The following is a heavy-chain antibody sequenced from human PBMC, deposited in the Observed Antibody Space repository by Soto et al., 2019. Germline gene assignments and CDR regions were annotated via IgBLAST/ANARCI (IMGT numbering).Heavy chain of an antibody. Sequence: RASVKVSCKASGYTFTGYYMHWVRQAPGQGLEWMGWINPNSGGTNYAQKFQGRVTMTRDTSISTAYMELSRLRSDDTAVYYCARDSNYDFWSGYYTGIGSYYYYGMDVWGQGTTVTVSS. D-gene: IGHD3-3*01. CDR3: ARDSNYDFWSGYYTGIGSYYYYGMDV. J-gene: IGHJ6*02. CDR2: INPNSGGT. V-gene: IGHV1-2*02. CDR1: GYTFTGYY.